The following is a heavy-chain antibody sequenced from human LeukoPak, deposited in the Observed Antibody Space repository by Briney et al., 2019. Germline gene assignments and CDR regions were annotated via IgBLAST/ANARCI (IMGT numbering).Heavy chain of an antibody. D-gene: IGHD3-16*01. CDR2: IYHSGST. V-gene: IGHV4-38-2*02. CDR3: ARVTAGGREYYFDN. CDR1: GYSISSGYY. Sequence: ETLSLTCTVSGYSISSGYYWGWIRQPPGKGLEWIGSIYHSGSTYYNPSLKSRVTISVDTSKNQFSLKLSSVTAADTAVYYCARVTAGGREYYFDNWGQGTLVTVSS. J-gene: IGHJ4*02.